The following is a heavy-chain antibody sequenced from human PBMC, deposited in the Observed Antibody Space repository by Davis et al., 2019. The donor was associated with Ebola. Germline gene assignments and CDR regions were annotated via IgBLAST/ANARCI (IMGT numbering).Heavy chain of an antibody. J-gene: IGHJ4*02. Sequence: GESLKISCAASGFTFSSYWMSWVRQAPGKGLEWVANIKQDGSEKYYVDSVKGRFTISRDNSKNTLYLQMNSLRAEDTAVYYCASATGDYWGQGTLVTVSS. CDR2: IKQDGSEK. CDR3: ASATGDY. D-gene: IGHD2-15*01. CDR1: GFTFSSYW. V-gene: IGHV3-7*01.